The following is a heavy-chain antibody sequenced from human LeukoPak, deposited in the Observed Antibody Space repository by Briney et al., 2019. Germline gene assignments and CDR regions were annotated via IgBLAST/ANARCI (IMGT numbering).Heavy chain of an antibody. CDR3: ATGLYDFWSGSRFDP. J-gene: IGHJ5*02. V-gene: IGHV4-39*07. Sequence: SETLSLTCTVSGGSISSSSYYWGWIRQPPGKGLEWIGSIYYSGSTYYNPSLKSRVTISVDTSKNQFSLKLSSVTAADTAVYYCATGLYDFWSGSRFDPWGQGTLVTVSS. CDR2: IYYSGST. D-gene: IGHD3-3*01. CDR1: GGSISSSSYY.